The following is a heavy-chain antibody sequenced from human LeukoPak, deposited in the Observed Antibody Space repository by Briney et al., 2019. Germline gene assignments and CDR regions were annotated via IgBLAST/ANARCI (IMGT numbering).Heavy chain of an antibody. CDR3: ATRYYDILTGYYYLDY. CDR2: IYYSGST. V-gene: IGHV4-59*08. J-gene: IGHJ4*02. CDR1: GDSISSYY. D-gene: IGHD3-9*01. Sequence: SETLSLTCTVSGDSISSYYWTWIRQPPGKGPGWIGYIYYSGSTNYNPSLRSRVTISLDTSKNQFSLKLSSVTAADTAVYYCATRYYDILTGYYYLDYWGQGTLVTVSS.